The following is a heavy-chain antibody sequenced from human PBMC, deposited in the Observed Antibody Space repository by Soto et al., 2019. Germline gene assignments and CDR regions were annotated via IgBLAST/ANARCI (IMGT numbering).Heavy chain of an antibody. J-gene: IGHJ3*02. CDR1: GGSISSSSYY. V-gene: IGHV4-39*07. Sequence: SETLSLTCTVSGGSISSSSYYWGWIRQPPGKGLEWIGCIYYSGSTNYNPSLKSRVTISRDTSQNHFSLTLSSVTASDTAVYYCARVITGTDVFDIWGRGTMVTVSS. CDR3: ARVITGTDVFDI. CDR2: IYYSGST. D-gene: IGHD1-20*01.